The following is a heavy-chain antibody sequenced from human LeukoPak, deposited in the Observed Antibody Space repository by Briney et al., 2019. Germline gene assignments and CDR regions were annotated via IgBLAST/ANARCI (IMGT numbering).Heavy chain of an antibody. CDR1: GGSVSSGGYY. J-gene: IGHJ3*02. CDR3: ARTYRSRPAGRAFDI. Sequence: SETLSLTCPVSGGSVSSGGYYWSWIRQPPGKGLEWIGYIYYSGSTNYNPSLKGRVTISVDTSKNHFSLKLSSVTAADTAVYYCARTYRSRPAGRAFDIWGQGTMVTVPS. V-gene: IGHV4-61*03. CDR2: IYYSGST.